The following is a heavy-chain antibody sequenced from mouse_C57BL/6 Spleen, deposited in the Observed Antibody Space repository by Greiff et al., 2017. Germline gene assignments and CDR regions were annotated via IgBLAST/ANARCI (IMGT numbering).Heavy chain of an antibody. J-gene: IGHJ1*03. D-gene: IGHD2-5*01. V-gene: IGHV8-8*01. Sequence: QVTLKESGPGILQPSQTLSLTCSFSGFSLSTFGMGVGWIRQPSGKGLDWLAHIWWDDDKYYNPALKSRLTISRDTSKNQVFLKIANVDTADTATYYCARNYYSNLYWYFDVWGTGTTVTVSS. CDR2: IWWDDDK. CDR3: ARNYYSNLYWYFDV. CDR1: GFSLSTFGMG.